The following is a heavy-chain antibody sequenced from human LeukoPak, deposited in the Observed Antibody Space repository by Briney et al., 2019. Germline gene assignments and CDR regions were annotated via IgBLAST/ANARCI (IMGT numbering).Heavy chain of an antibody. CDR2: ISNSGGRT. V-gene: IGHV3-23*01. D-gene: IGHD6-6*01. J-gene: IGHJ5*02. CDR3: AKSSYTTSSRRFDP. Sequence: GGSLRLSCVASEFTFSSYDMSWVRQAPGKGLEWVSAISNSGGRTFYADSVKGRFTISRDNSKNTLYLQMFSLRAEDTAVYYCAKSSYTTSSRRFDPWGQGTLVTVSS. CDR1: EFTFSSYD.